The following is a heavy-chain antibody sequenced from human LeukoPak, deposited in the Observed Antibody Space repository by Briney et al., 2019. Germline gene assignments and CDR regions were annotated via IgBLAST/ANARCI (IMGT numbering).Heavy chain of an antibody. D-gene: IGHD3-3*01. Sequence: SETLSLTCTVSGGSISSSSYYWGWIRQPPGKGLEWIGSIYYSGSTYYNPSLKSRVTISVDTSKNQFSLELSSVTAADTAVYYCARDPSTEWLLSNWFDPWGQGTLVTVSS. CDR1: GGSISSSSYY. J-gene: IGHJ5*02. CDR2: IYYSGST. V-gene: IGHV4-39*07. CDR3: ARDPSTEWLLSNWFDP.